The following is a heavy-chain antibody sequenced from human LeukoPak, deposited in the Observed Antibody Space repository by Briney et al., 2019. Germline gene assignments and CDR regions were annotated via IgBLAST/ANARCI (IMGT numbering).Heavy chain of an antibody. CDR3: ARGPDSSVDY. CDR1: GFTFTNYA. V-gene: IGHV3-33*08. Sequence: GGSLRLSCAASGFTFTNYAMSWVRQAPGKGLEWVAVTWYDGNNKYYADSVKGRFTISRDNSKNTLYLQMNSLRAEDTAVYYCARGPDSSVDYWGQGTLVTVSS. CDR2: TWYDGNNK. D-gene: IGHD3-22*01. J-gene: IGHJ4*02.